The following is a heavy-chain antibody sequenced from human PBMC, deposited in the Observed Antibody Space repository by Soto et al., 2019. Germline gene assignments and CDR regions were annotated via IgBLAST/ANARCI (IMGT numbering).Heavy chain of an antibody. J-gene: IGHJ4*02. CDR2: INPSGGST. CDR1: GYTFTSYY. Sequence: GASVKVSCKASGYTFTSYYMHWVRQAPGQGLEWMGIINPSGGSTSYAQKFQGRVTMTKDTSTSTVYMELSSLRSEDAAVYYCAISSIAARSDLDYWGQGTLVTVSS. V-gene: IGHV1-46*01. D-gene: IGHD6-6*01. CDR3: AISSIAARSDLDY.